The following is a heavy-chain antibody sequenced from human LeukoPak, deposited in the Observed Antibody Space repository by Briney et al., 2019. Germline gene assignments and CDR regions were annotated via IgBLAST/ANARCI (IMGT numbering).Heavy chain of an antibody. Sequence: GASVKVSCKASGGTFSSYAISWVRQAPGQGLEWMGRIIPILGIANYAQKFQGRVTITADKSTSTAYMELSSLRSEDTAVYYCARDPGNYYGSGSYERKYYFDYWGQGTLVTVSS. D-gene: IGHD3-10*01. CDR1: GGTFSSYA. CDR2: IIPILGIA. CDR3: ARDPGNYYGSGSYERKYYFDY. V-gene: IGHV1-69*04. J-gene: IGHJ4*02.